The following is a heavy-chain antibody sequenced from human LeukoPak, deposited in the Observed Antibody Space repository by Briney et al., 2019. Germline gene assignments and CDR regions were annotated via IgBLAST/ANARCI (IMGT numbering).Heavy chain of an antibody. J-gene: IGHJ5*02. D-gene: IGHD3-10*01. CDR2: INHSGST. CDR1: GGSFSGHY. V-gene: IGHV4-34*01. CDR3: ARGLSALLWFGEPGMRRHCWFDP. Sequence: PSETLSLTCAVYGGSFSGHYWSWIRQPPGKGLEWIGEINHSGSTNYNPSLKSRVTISVDTSKNQFSLKLSSVTAADTAVYYCARGLSALLWFGEPGMRRHCWFDPWGQGTLVTVSS.